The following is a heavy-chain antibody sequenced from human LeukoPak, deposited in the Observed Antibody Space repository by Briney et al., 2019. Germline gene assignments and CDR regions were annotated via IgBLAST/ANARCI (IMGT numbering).Heavy chain of an antibody. J-gene: IGHJ4*02. Sequence: SETLSLTCTVSGGSISSYYWSWIRQPPGKGLEWIGYIYHSGSTNNNPSLKSRVTISVDTSKNQFSLKLSSVTAADTAVYYCAKDSSVVPAAPDYWGQGTLVTVSS. CDR1: GGSISSYY. CDR2: IYHSGST. V-gene: IGHV4-59*12. D-gene: IGHD2-2*01. CDR3: AKDSSVVPAAPDY.